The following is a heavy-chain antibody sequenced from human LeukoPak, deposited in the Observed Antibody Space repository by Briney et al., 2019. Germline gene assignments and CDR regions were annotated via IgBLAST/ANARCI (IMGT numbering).Heavy chain of an antibody. CDR2: IYHSGST. D-gene: IGHD3-22*01. V-gene: IGHV4-38-2*02. CDR1: GYSISSGYY. CDR3: ARETYYYDSSGYYYKGYYYYYMDV. Sequence: SETLSLTCTVSGYSISSGYYWGWIRQPPGKGLEWIGSIYHSGSTYYNPSLKSRVTISVDTSKNQFSLKLSSVTAADTAVYYCARETYYYDSSGYYYKGYYYYYMDVWGKGTTVTISS. J-gene: IGHJ6*03.